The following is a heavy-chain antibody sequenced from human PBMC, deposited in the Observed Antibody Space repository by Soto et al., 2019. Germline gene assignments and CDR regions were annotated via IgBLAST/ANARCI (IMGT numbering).Heavy chain of an antibody. CDR3: ARYNSIVAARVAPSDRNY. D-gene: IGHD1-26*01. Sequence: AMRLSGAASGFTFSSYSMNWVRQAPGKGLEWVSYISSSSSTIYYADSVKGRFTISRDNAKNSLYLQMNSLRDEDTAVYYCARYNSIVAARVAPSDRNYWGQRT. V-gene: IGHV3-48*02. J-gene: IGHJ4*02. CDR2: ISSSSSTI. CDR1: GFTFSSYS.